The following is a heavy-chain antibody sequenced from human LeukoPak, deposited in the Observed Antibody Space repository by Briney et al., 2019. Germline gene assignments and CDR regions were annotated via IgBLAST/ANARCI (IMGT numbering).Heavy chain of an antibody. J-gene: IGHJ4*02. D-gene: IGHD2-15*01. V-gene: IGHV3-30*02. Sequence: GGSLRLSCAASGFTFSSYGMHWVRQAPGKGLEWVAFIRYDGSNKYYADSVKGRFTISRDNSKNTLYLQMNSLRAEDTAVYYCAKGLDYCSGGSCYAFDYWGQGTLVTVSS. CDR2: IRYDGSNK. CDR1: GFTFSSYG. CDR3: AKGLDYCSGGSCYAFDY.